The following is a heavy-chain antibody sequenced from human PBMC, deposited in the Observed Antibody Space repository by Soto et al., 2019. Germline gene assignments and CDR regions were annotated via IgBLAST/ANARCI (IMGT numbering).Heavy chain of an antibody. CDR1: GGSISTYY. Sequence: PSETLSLTCTVSGGSISTYYWTWIRQPPGKGLEWIGYIYYSGSTNYNPSLKSRVTISVDTSKNQFSLKLSSVTAADTAVYYCARDEGYCSGGSRYPGAFDIWGEGTMVTLSS. CDR3: ARDEGYCSGGSRYPGAFDI. CDR2: IYYSGST. D-gene: IGHD2-15*01. J-gene: IGHJ3*02. V-gene: IGHV4-59*01.